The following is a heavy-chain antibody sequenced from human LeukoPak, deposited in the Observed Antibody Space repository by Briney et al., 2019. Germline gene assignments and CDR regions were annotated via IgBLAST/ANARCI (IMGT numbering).Heavy chain of an antibody. Sequence: GGSLRLSCAASGFTFNTYWMHWVRQGPGKGLVWVSRIYSDGSRTTYADSVRGRFTISGDNAKNTLYLQMNSLRAEDTAVYYCARILDSAWGELGYWGQGTLVTVSS. CDR2: IYSDGSRT. V-gene: IGHV3-74*01. J-gene: IGHJ4*02. CDR3: ARILDSAWGELGY. D-gene: IGHD6-19*01. CDR1: GFTFNTYW.